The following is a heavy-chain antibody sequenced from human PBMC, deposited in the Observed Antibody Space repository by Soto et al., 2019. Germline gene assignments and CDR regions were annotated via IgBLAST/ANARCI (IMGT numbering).Heavy chain of an antibody. V-gene: IGHV4-39*07. CDR3: ARGDCSSTSCRNYYYGMDV. J-gene: IGHJ6*02. CDR1: GGSISSGGYY. D-gene: IGHD2-2*01. Sequence: SETLSLTCTVSGGSISSGGYYWSWIRQPPGKGLEWIGEINHSGSTNYNPSLKSRVTISVDTSKNQFSLKLSSVTAADTAVYYCARGDCSSTSCRNYYYGMDVWGQGTTVTVSS. CDR2: INHSGST.